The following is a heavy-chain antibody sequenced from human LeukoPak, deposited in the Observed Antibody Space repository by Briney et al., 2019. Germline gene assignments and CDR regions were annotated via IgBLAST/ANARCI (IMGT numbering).Heavy chain of an antibody. CDR3: ARSLWDTSSPHFDS. D-gene: IGHD6-6*01. J-gene: IGHJ4*02. Sequence: TASETLSLTCTVSGGSISSSSYYWGWIRQPPGKGLEWIGSIYLSGSTYYNPSLKSRATISIDTSKKQFSLTLTSVTAADTAVYYCARSLWDTSSPHFDSWGQGTLVTVSS. CDR2: IYLSGST. V-gene: IGHV4-39*07. CDR1: GGSISSSSYY.